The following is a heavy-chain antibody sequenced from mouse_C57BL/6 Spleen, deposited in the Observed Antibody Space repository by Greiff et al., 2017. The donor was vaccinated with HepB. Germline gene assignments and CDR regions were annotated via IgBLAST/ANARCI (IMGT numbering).Heavy chain of an antibody. CDR3: ARARDYGYDYDDYAMDY. D-gene: IGHD2-4*01. J-gene: IGHJ4*01. V-gene: IGHV5-4*01. CDR2: ISDGGSYT. Sequence: EVQLVESGEGLVKPGGSLKLSCAASGFTFSSYAMSWVRQTPEKRLEWVATISDGGSYTYYPDNVKGRFTISRDNAKNNLYLQMSHLKSEDTAMYYCARARDYGYDYDDYAMDYWGQGTSVTVSS. CDR1: GFTFSSYA.